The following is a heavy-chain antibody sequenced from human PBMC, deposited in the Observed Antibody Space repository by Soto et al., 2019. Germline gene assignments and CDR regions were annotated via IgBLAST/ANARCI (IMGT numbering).Heavy chain of an antibody. J-gene: IGHJ6*02. CDR3: ARVMGAPYYYGMDV. D-gene: IGHD1-26*01. V-gene: IGHV3-33*01. Sequence: GGSLRLSCAASGFTFSSYGMHWVRQAPGKGLEWVAVIWYDGSNKYYADSVKGRFTISRDNSKNTLYLQMNSLRAEDTAVYYCARVMGAPYYYGMDVWGQGTTVTVSS. CDR2: IWYDGSNK. CDR1: GFTFSSYG.